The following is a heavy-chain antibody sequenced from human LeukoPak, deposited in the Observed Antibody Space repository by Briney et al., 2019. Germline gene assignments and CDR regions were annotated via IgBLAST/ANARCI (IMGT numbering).Heavy chain of an antibody. CDR1: GGSISSSSYY. CDR2: IYYSGST. Sequence: PSETLSLTCTVSGGSISSSSYYWGWIRQPPGKGLEWIGNIYYSGSTYFNPSLKSRVTISVDTSKNQFSLKLGSVTAADTAVYYCARRAHCSTTSCYVPFDYWGQGTLVTVSS. CDR3: ARRAHCSTTSCYVPFDY. D-gene: IGHD2-2*01. V-gene: IGHV4-39*01. J-gene: IGHJ4*02.